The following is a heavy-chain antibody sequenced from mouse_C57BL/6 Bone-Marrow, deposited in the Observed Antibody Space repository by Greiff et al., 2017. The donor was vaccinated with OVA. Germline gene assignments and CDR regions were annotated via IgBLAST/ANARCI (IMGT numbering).Heavy chain of an antibody. CDR1: GYTFTSYW. CDR2: IHPNSGST. V-gene: IGHV1-64*01. D-gene: IGHD1-1*01. Sequence: QVQLHQPGAELVKPGASVKLSCKASGYTFTSYWMHWVKQRPGQGLEWIGMIHPNSGSTNYNEKFKSKATLTVDKSSSTAYMQLSSLTSEDSAVYYCARGDYYASMDYWGQGTSVTVSS. CDR3: ARGDYYASMDY. J-gene: IGHJ4*01.